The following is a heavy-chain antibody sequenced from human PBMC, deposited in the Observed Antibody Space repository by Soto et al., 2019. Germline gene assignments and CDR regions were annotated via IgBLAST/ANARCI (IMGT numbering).Heavy chain of an antibody. CDR1: GGSISSSSYY. CDR3: ARQDSGSSTGYYYYGMDV. Sequence: PSETLSLTCTVSGGSISSSSYYWGWIRQPPGKGLEWIGSIYYSGSTYYNPSLKSRVTISVDTSKNQFSLKLSSVTAADTAVYYCARQDSGSSTGYYYYGMDVWGQGTTVTVS. V-gene: IGHV4-39*01. CDR2: IYYSGST. D-gene: IGHD1-26*01. J-gene: IGHJ6*02.